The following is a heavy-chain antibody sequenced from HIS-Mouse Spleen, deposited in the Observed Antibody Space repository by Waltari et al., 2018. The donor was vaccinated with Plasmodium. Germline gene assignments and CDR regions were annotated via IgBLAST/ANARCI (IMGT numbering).Heavy chain of an antibody. CDR1: GGSISSSSYY. CDR2: IYYSGGT. CDR3: ASLYCTNGVCYDAFDI. D-gene: IGHD2-8*01. Sequence: QLQLQESGPGLVKPSETLSLTCTVSGGSISSSSYYWGWIRQPPGKGLEWIGSIYYSGGTYYTPSLKSRVTISVDTAKNQFSLKLGSVTAADTAVYYCASLYCTNGVCYDAFDIWGQGTMVTVSS. V-gene: IGHV4-39*07. J-gene: IGHJ3*02.